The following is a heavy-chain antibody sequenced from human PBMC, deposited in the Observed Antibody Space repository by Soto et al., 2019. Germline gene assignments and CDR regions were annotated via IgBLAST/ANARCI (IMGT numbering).Heavy chain of an antibody. CDR1: GFTFSSYS. J-gene: IGHJ5*02. V-gene: IGHV3-21*01. CDR3: ARGLYYYYSSGYYSP. CDR2: ISSSSSYI. Sequence: EVQLVESGGGLVKPGGSLRLSCAASGFTFSSYSKNWVRQAAGKGLEWVSSISSSSSYIYYADSVKGRFTISRDNAKNSLYLQMNSLRAEDTSVYYCARGLYYYYSSGYYSPWGQGTLVTVSS. D-gene: IGHD3-22*01.